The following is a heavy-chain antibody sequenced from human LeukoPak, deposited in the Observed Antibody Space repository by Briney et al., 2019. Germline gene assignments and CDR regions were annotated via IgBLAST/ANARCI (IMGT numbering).Heavy chain of an antibody. D-gene: IGHD3-3*01. Sequence: PGGSLRLSCAASGFTFSDYYMSWIRQAPGKGLEWVSYISSSGSTIYYADSVKGRFTISRDNAKNSLYLQMNSLRAEDTAVYYCARVEGLRTYDFWSGYRIYYFGYWGQGTLVTVSS. CDR3: ARVEGLRTYDFWSGYRIYYFGY. V-gene: IGHV3-11*01. J-gene: IGHJ4*02. CDR2: ISSSGSTI. CDR1: GFTFSDYY.